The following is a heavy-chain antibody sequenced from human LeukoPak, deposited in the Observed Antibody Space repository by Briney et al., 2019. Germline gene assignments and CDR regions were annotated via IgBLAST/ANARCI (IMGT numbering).Heavy chain of an antibody. D-gene: IGHD2-15*01. V-gene: IGHV3-23*01. CDR1: GFYFANYA. CDR2: TVGGGSPNT. CDR3: TKAPIVSCSGAFCYPFDS. J-gene: IGHJ4*02. Sequence: GRSLRLSCAASGFYFANYAMSWVRQAPGKGLEWVSATVGGGSPNTYHADSVEGRFTISRDNSKNTLFLQMNSLRAEDTAIYYCTKAPIVSCSGAFCYPFDSWGQGTLVTVSS.